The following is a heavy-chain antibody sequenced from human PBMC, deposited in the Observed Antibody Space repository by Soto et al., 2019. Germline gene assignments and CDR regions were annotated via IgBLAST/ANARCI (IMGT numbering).Heavy chain of an antibody. CDR1: GFTFSSYS. CDR3: ARDRRESTGTYYYDSSGYYGGMDV. J-gene: IGHJ6*02. Sequence: GGSLRLSCAASGFTFSSYSMNWVRQAPGKGLEWVSSISSSSSYIYYADSVKGRFTISRDNAKNSLYLQMNSLRAEDTAVYYCARDRRESTGTYYYDSSGYYGGMDVWGQGTTVTVSS. V-gene: IGHV3-21*01. D-gene: IGHD3-22*01. CDR2: ISSSSSYI.